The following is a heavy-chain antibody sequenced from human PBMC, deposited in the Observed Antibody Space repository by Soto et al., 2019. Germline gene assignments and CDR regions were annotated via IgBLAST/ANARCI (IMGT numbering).Heavy chain of an antibody. D-gene: IGHD3-10*01. Sequence: GGSLRLSCAASGFTFSSYAMHWVRQAPGKGLEWVAVISYDGSNKYYADSVKGRFTISRDNSKNTLYLQMNSLRAEDTAVYYCASPYYYGSGSYGEGAFDIWGQGTMVTVSS. CDR2: ISYDGSNK. CDR1: GFTFSSYA. V-gene: IGHV3-30-3*01. CDR3: ASPYYYGSGSYGEGAFDI. J-gene: IGHJ3*02.